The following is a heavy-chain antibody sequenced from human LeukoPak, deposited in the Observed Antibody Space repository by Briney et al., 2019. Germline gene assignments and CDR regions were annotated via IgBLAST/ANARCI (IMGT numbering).Heavy chain of an antibody. Sequence: PSETLSLTCTVSGGSLSSSDYFWGWIRHPPGKGLEWIGSIYYSGSTNYNPSLKSRVTISVDTSKNQFSLKLSSVTAADTAVYYCARRLLSGDSSAFDYWGQGTLVTVSS. V-gene: IGHV4-39*07. CDR3: ARRLLSGDSSAFDY. CDR2: IYYSGST. J-gene: IGHJ4*02. D-gene: IGHD3-22*01. CDR1: GGSLSSSDYF.